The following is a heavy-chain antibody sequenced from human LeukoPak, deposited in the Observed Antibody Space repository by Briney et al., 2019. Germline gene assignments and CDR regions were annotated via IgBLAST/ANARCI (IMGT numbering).Heavy chain of an antibody. J-gene: IGHJ4*02. CDR1: GFTFTSYA. CDR3: PKGIYGSGPWDY. V-gene: IGHV3-23*01. Sequence: GGSLRLSCAASGFTFTSYAMSWVRQAPGKGLEWVSAISGSGGSTYYADSVKGRFTISRDNSKNTLYLQMNSLRAEDTAVYYCPKGIYGSGPWDYWGQGTLVTVSS. D-gene: IGHD3-10*01. CDR2: ISGSGGST.